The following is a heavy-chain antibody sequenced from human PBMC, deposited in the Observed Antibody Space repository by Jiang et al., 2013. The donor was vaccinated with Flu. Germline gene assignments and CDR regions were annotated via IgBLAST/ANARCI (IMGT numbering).Heavy chain of an antibody. J-gene: IGHJ6*02. D-gene: IGHD4-17*01. CDR2: IVVGSGNT. CDR3: AAPIYGDYYYGMDV. Sequence: FTFTSSAMQWVRQARGQRLEWIGWIVVGSGNTNYAQKFQERVTITRDMSTSTAYMELSSQRSEDTAVYYCAAPIYGDYYYGMDVWGQGTTVTVSS. CDR1: FTFTSSA. V-gene: IGHV1-58*02.